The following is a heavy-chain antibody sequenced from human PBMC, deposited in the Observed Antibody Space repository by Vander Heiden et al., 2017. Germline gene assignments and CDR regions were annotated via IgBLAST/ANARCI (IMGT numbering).Heavy chain of an antibody. CDR2: ISIGSSTI. J-gene: IGHJ4*02. D-gene: IGHD6-19*01. CDR3: ARGYGSPDY. CDR1: GFTLSTYS. Sequence: EVQLVESGGGLVQPGGSLRLSCAASGFTLSTYSITWVRQAPGMGLEWVSYISIGSSTIYYADSVKGRFTISRDNAKNSLYLQMNSLRDEDTAVYYCARGYGSPDYWGQGTLVTVSS. V-gene: IGHV3-48*02.